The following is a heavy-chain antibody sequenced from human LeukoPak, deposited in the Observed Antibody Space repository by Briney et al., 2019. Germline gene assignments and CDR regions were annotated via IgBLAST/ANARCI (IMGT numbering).Heavy chain of an antibody. V-gene: IGHV3-30*18. CDR2: ISYDGSNK. CDR1: GFTFSSYG. D-gene: IGHD6-13*01. CDR3: AKGPRSGYSSSWHLLFSFFQH. J-gene: IGHJ1*01. Sequence: GGSLRLSCAASGFTFSSYGMHWVRQAPGKGLEWVAVISYDGSNKYYADSVKGRFTISRDNSKNTLYLQMNSLRAEDTAVYYCAKGPRSGYSSSWHLLFSFFQHWGQGTLVTVSS.